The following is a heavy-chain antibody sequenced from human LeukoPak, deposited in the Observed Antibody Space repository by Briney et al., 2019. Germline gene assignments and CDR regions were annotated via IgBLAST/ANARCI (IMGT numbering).Heavy chain of an antibody. CDR1: EFTFSMFA. Sequence: PGGSLRLSCAASEFTFSMFAMSWVRQAPGKGLEWVSSISGSGGSTYYADSVKGRFTISRDNAKNSLYLQMNSLRAEDTAVYYCARDKGDYHTSGSLFVFGGQGTLVTVSS. CDR3: ARDKGDYHTSGSLFVF. CDR2: ISGSGGST. J-gene: IGHJ4*02. D-gene: IGHD3-22*01. V-gene: IGHV3-23*01.